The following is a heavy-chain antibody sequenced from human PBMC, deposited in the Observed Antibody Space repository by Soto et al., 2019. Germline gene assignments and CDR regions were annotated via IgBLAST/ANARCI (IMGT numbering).Heavy chain of an antibody. CDR2: ISAYNGNT. CDR1: GYTFTSYG. V-gene: IGHV1-18*01. J-gene: IGHJ4*02. Sequence: QVQLVQSGAEVKKPGASVKVSCKASGYTFTSYGISWVRQAPGQGLEWMGWISAYNGNTNYAQKLQGRVTMNTDTSTSKDDMELSSLRADDTAVYYCARDARVSGELYYWGQGSLVTVSS. CDR3: ARDARVSGELYY. D-gene: IGHD3-16*01.